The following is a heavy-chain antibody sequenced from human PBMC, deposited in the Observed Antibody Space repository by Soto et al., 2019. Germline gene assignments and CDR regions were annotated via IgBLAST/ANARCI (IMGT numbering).Heavy chain of an antibody. Sequence: QVQLQESGPGLVKPSQTLSLTCTVSGGSINTVNYFWSWIRQSPDKGLEWIGHIYNGGTTYNNPSLTRXXTXSXXTSNKQCSLKLSSVSAADTAVYYCASGPSGDKVDYWGQGTLVTVSS. V-gene: IGHV4-30-4*01. D-gene: IGHD7-27*01. CDR3: ASGPSGDKVDY. J-gene: IGHJ4*02. CDR1: GGSINTVNYF. CDR2: IYNGGTT.